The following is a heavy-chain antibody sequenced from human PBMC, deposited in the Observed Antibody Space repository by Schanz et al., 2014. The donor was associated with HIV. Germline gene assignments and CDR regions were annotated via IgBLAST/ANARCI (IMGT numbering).Heavy chain of an antibody. V-gene: IGHV1-8*01. D-gene: IGHD3-3*02. CDR1: GYTFSSYD. CDR3: ARGRGLVALDP. Sequence: QVQLVQSGAEVKNPGASVKVSCKASGYTFSSYDINWVRQATGQGLEWMGWMNPKSGNTGYAQKFQGRVTMTRNVSTNTAFMELRSLRFDDTAIYFCARGRGLVALDPWGQGALVTV. J-gene: IGHJ5*02. CDR2: MNPKSGNT.